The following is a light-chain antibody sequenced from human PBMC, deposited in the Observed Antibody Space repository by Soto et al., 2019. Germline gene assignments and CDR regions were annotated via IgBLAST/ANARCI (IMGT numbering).Light chain of an antibody. CDR1: QSISSW. J-gene: IGKJ1*01. CDR3: QLYNSYSKT. Sequence: DIQMTQSPTTLSASVGDRVTITCRASQSISSWLAWYQQKPGKAPKLLIYDASSLESGVPSRFSGSGSGTEFTLTISSLQPDDFATYYCQLYNSYSKTFGQGTKV. V-gene: IGKV1-5*01. CDR2: DAS.